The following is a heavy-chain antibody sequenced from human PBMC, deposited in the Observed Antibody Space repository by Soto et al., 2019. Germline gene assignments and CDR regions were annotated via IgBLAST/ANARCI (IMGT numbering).Heavy chain of an antibody. J-gene: IGHJ5*02. CDR1: GFTFSSYA. CDR2: ISGSGGST. V-gene: IGHV3-23*01. Sequence: GSLRLSCSASGFTFSSYAMSWVRQAPGKGLEWVSAISGSGGSTYYADSVNGRFTISRDNSKNTLYLQMNSLRAEDTAVYYCAKGQQWLQFRASWFDPWGQGTLVTVSS. D-gene: IGHD5-12*01. CDR3: AKGQQWLQFRASWFDP.